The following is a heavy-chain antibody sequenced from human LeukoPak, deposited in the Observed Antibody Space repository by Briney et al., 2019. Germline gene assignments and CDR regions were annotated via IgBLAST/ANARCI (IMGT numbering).Heavy chain of an antibody. J-gene: IGHJ4*02. CDR3: AIFSFQNCGGDCSPAPLFDY. V-gene: IGHV1-3*01. CDR1: GYTFTSYA. CDR2: INAGNGNT. D-gene: IGHD2-21*02. Sequence: ASVKVSCKASGYTFTSYAMHWVRQAPGQRLEWMGWINAGNGNTKYSQKFQGRVTITRDTSASTAYMELSSLRSEDTAVYYCAIFSFQNCGGDCSPAPLFDYWGQGTLVTVSS.